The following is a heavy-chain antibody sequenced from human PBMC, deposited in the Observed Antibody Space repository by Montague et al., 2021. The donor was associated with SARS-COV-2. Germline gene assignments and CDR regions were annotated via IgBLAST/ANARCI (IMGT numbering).Heavy chain of an antibody. Sequence: SETLSLTCTVSGGSISSSSYYWGWIRQPPGKGLEWIGSIYYTGSPYYXPSLKSRVTISVDTSKNQFSLNLSSVTAADTAVYYCARRARWNIVVVVGDRNAFDIWGQGTMVTVSS. J-gene: IGHJ3*02. V-gene: IGHV4-39*01. CDR3: ARRARWNIVVVVGDRNAFDI. CDR2: IYYTGSP. D-gene: IGHD2-15*01. CDR1: GGSISSSSYY.